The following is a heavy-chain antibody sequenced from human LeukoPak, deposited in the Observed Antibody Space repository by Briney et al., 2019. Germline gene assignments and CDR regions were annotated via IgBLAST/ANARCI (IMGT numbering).Heavy chain of an antibody. CDR3: ARLLSTYYDFWSGYSSSDAFDI. CDR1: GGSISSYY. CDR2: IYYSGST. Sequence: PSETLSLTCTVSGGSISSYYWSRIRQPPGKGLEWIGYIYYSGSTNYNPSLKSLVTISVDTSKNQFSLKLSSVTAADTAVYYCARLLSTYYDFWSGYSSSDAFDIWGQGTMVTVSS. V-gene: IGHV4-59*08. J-gene: IGHJ3*02. D-gene: IGHD3-3*01.